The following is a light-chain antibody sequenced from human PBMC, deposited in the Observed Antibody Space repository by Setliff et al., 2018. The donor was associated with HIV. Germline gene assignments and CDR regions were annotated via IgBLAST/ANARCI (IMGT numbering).Light chain of an antibody. CDR1: SSDVGGYNY. Sequence: QSALTQPRSVSGSPGQSVTISCTGTSSDVGGYNYVSWYQQHPGKAPKLMIYDVSNRPSGVSNRFSGSKSGNTASLTISGLQAEDEAEYYCSSYTGISTLIFGGGTKVTVL. CDR3: SSYTGISTLI. CDR2: DVS. J-gene: IGLJ2*01. V-gene: IGLV2-14*01.